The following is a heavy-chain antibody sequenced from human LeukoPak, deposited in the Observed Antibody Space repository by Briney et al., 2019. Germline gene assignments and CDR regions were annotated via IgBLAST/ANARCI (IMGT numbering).Heavy chain of an antibody. CDR1: GGSVSSGLYY. Sequence: SETLSLTCTVSGGSVSSGLYYWGWIRQPPGKGLEWIGSIYYTGNTYHNPSLKSRPTISVDTSRNQFSLKLNSVSAADTALYYCARQQCSGGSCYSRAIWFDPWGQGILVTVSS. CDR2: IYYTGNT. J-gene: IGHJ5*02. D-gene: IGHD2-15*01. CDR3: ARQQCSGGSCYSRAIWFDP. V-gene: IGHV4-39*01.